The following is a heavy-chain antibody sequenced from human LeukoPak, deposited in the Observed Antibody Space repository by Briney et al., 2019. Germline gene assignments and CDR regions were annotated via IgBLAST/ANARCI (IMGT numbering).Heavy chain of an antibody. V-gene: IGHV1-18*01. Sequence: ASVKVSCKASGNTFTSYGISWVRQAPGQGLEWMGWISAYNGNTNYAQKLQGRVTMTTDTSTSTAYMELRSLRSDDTAVYYCARVSYYYDSSGYSQDFDYWGQGTLVTVSS. CDR3: ARVSYYYDSSGYSQDFDY. CDR2: ISAYNGNT. J-gene: IGHJ4*02. CDR1: GNTFTSYG. D-gene: IGHD3-22*01.